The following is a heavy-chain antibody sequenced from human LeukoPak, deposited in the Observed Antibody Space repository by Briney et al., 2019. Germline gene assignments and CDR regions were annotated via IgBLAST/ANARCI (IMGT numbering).Heavy chain of an antibody. CDR3: ARGLYYGSGSYYYFDY. CDR2: IYYSGST. V-gene: IGHV4-59*01. J-gene: IGHJ4*02. D-gene: IGHD3-10*01. Sequence: PSETLSLTCTVSGGSISSYYWSWIRQPPGKGLEWIGYIYYSGSTNYNPSLKSRVTISVDTSKNQFSLKLCSVTAADTAVYYCARGLYYGSGSYYYFDYWGQGTLVTVSS. CDR1: GGSISSYY.